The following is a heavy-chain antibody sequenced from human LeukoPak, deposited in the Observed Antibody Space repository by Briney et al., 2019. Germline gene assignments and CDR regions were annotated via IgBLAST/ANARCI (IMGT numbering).Heavy chain of an antibody. CDR2: IYYSAST. J-gene: IGHJ4*02. Sequence: SETLSLTCTVSGGSISSNKYYWGWIRQPPGKGLEWIGNIYYSASTYYKSSLKSRVTISVDTSKNQFPLKLTSVTAADTAVYYCARDPQLGPFDYWGQGTLVTVSS. V-gene: IGHV4-39*02. CDR3: ARDPQLGPFDY. CDR1: GGSISSNKYY. D-gene: IGHD6-6*01.